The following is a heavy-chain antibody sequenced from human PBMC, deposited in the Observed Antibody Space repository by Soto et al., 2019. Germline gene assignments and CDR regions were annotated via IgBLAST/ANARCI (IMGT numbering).Heavy chain of an antibody. CDR1: GFTFSSYA. V-gene: IGHV3-30-3*01. CDR2: ISYDGSNK. D-gene: IGHD3-10*01. J-gene: IGHJ6*02. Sequence: QVQLVESGGGVVQPGRSLRLSCAASGFTFSSYAMHWVRQAPGKGLEWVAVISYDGSNKYYADSVKGRFTISRDNSKNTLYLQMNSLRAEDTAVYYCARVMVRGVMRYYGMDVWGQGTTVTVSS. CDR3: ARVMVRGVMRYYGMDV.